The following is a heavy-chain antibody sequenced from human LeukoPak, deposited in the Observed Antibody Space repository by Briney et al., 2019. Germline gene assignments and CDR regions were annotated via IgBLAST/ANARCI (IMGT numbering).Heavy chain of an antibody. J-gene: IGHJ3*02. CDR2: IYDTGST. CDR1: GGSIINYY. V-gene: IGHV4-59*01. CDR3: ARVRNFPDAFDI. Sequence: PSETLSLTCTVSGGSIINYYWAWIRQPPGKGLAWIGYIYDTGSTKYNPSLKSRLTISLHTSRNQFSLNLTSLTAADTAINYCARVRNFPDAFDIWGQGRMVTVSS.